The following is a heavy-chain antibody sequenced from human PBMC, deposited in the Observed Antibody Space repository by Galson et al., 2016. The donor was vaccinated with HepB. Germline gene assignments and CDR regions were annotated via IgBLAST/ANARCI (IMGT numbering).Heavy chain of an antibody. J-gene: IGHJ4*02. CDR1: GYIFTNYW. V-gene: IGHV5-51*01. D-gene: IGHD1-26*01. CDR2: IYPRDSEI. CDR3: ARVSSGTYYLMDY. Sequence: QSGAEVKKPGDSLKISCKTSGYIFTNYWIAWVRQMPGKGLEWMGIIYPRDSEIRFNPSFEGLVTMSSDKSIATAYLQLINLKASETAIYYCARVSSGTYYLMDYWGQGTLATVSS.